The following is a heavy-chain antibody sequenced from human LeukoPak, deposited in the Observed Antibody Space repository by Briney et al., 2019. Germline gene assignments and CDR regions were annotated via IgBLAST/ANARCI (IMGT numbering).Heavy chain of an antibody. D-gene: IGHD2-21*02. CDR2: INPNSGGT. Sequence: ASVKVSCKASGYTFTSYGISWVRQAPGQGLEWMGWINPNSGGTNYAQKFQGRVTMTRDTSISTAYMELSRLKSDDTAVYYCARERVTPSRSPVDSWGQGTLVTVSS. CDR3: ARERVTPSRSPVDS. CDR1: GYTFTSYG. J-gene: IGHJ4*02. V-gene: IGHV1-2*02.